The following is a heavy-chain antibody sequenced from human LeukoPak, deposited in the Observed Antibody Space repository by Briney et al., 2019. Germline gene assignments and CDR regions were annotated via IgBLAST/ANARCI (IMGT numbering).Heavy chain of an antibody. CDR1: GGSFSGYY. D-gene: IGHD3-3*01. Sequence: SETLSLTCAVYGGSFSGYYWSWIRQPPGKGLEWIGEINHSGSTNYNPSLKSRVTISVDTSKNQFSLKLSSVTAADTAVYYCARGSLWYYDFWSGWTNAFDIWGQGTMVTVSS. J-gene: IGHJ3*02. CDR3: ARGSLWYYDFWSGWTNAFDI. V-gene: IGHV4-34*01. CDR2: INHSGST.